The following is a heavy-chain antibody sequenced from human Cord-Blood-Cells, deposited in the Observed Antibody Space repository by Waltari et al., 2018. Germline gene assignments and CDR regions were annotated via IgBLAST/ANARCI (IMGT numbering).Heavy chain of an antibody. V-gene: IGHV3-15*01. D-gene: IGHD3-22*01. CDR2: IKSKTDGGTT. Sequence: EVQLVESGGGLVKPGGSLRLSCAASGFTFSNAWMSWVRQAPGKGLEWVGRIKSKTDGGTTDYAAPVKGRFTISRDDSKNTLYLKMNSLKTEDTAVYYCTTVPVVTTSYYYYYGMDVWGQGTTVTVSS. J-gene: IGHJ6*02. CDR1: GFTFSNAW. CDR3: TTVPVVTTSYYYYYGMDV.